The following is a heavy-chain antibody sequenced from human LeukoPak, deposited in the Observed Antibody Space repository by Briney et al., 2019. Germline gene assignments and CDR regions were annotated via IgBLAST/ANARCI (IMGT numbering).Heavy chain of an antibody. J-gene: IGHJ4*02. Sequence: GGPLRLSCAASGFTFPGYDMHWPRQAPGKGLEWVAVISYAGTNKYYADPVKARFTISRDSSKNTLYLKINSLRPEDRAVFYCARVAGEPQLVEYYFDYWGQGTLVTVSS. V-gene: IGHV3-30*04. CDR1: GFTFPGYD. CDR2: ISYAGTNK. CDR3: ARVAGEPQLVEYYFDY. D-gene: IGHD6-13*01.